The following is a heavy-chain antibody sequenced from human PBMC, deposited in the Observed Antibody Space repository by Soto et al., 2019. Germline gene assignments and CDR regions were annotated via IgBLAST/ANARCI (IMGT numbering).Heavy chain of an antibody. D-gene: IGHD6-19*01. CDR3: ARGVGVAGTSSIDY. CDR2: IYYSGST. V-gene: IGHV4-31*03. J-gene: IGHJ4*02. Sequence: QVQLQESGPGLVKPSQTLSLTCTVSGGSVSSGGYYWSWIRQHPGKGLEWIGYIYYSGSTYYNPYLKSRVTISVDTSKNQFSLKLSSVTAADTVAYYRARGVGVAGTSSIDYWGQGTLGTVSS. CDR1: GGSVSSGGYY.